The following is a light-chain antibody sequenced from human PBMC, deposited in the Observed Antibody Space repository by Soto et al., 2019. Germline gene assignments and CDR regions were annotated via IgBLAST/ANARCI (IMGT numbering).Light chain of an antibody. Sequence: QSVLTQPASVSGSPGQSISIPCTGTSSDIGAFNFVSWYQQHPGKAPKVLIYGVTNRPSGVDYRFSGSKSGNTASLIISGLRPEDEADYYGSSFTSARTRIFGTGTKLTVL. CDR2: GVT. CDR3: SSFTSARTRI. CDR1: SSDIGAFNF. V-gene: IGLV2-14*03. J-gene: IGLJ1*01.